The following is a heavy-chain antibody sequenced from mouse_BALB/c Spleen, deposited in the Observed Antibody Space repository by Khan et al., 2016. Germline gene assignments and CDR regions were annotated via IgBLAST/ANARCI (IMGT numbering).Heavy chain of an antibody. D-gene: IGHD3-1*01. CDR1: GFSLTNYA. J-gene: IGHJ3*01. CDR2: IWTGGDT. Sequence: VQLQESGPGLVAPSQSLSITCTVSGFSLTNYAISWIRQPPGKGLEWLGVIWTGGDTNYNSAFMSRLSITKDNSKSQVFLKMNSLLTDDTAIYYCLGGGGSAYGLAYWGQGTLVTVSA. CDR3: LGGGGSAYGLAY. V-gene: IGHV2-9-2*01.